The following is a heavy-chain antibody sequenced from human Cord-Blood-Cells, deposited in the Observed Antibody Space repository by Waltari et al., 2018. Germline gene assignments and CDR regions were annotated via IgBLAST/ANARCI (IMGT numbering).Heavy chain of an antibody. J-gene: IGHJ2*01. CDR1: VFPFSSYD. V-gene: IGHV3-13*01. Sequence: EVQLVVSGGGLVQPGGSLSLSCAAFVFPFSSYDMHWVRQATGKGLEWVSAIGTAGDTYYPGSVKGRFTISRENAKNSLYLQMNSLRAGDTAVYYCARSRDFDLWGRGTLVTVSS. CDR3: ARSRDFDL. CDR2: IGTAGDT. D-gene: IGHD3-10*01.